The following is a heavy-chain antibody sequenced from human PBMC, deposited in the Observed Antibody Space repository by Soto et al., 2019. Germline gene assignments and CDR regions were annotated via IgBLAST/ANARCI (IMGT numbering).Heavy chain of an antibody. J-gene: IGHJ6*02. CDR1: GGTFSSYA. V-gene: IGHV1-69*12. Sequence: QVQLVQSGAEVKKPGSSVKVSCKASGGTFSSYAISWVRQAPGQGLEWMGGIIPIFGTANYAQKFQGRVTITADESTSTAYMELGSRRSEDTAVYYCARESIVTTRFSYYYYYGMDVWGQGTTVTVSS. CDR3: ARESIVTTRFSYYYYYGMDV. CDR2: IIPIFGTA. D-gene: IGHD5-12*01.